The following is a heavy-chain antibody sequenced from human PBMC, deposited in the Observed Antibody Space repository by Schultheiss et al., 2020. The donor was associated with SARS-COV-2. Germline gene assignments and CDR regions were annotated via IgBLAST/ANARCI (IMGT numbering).Heavy chain of an antibody. CDR1: GGSISSGGYS. V-gene: IGHV4-30-2*01. D-gene: IGHD6-6*01. Sequence: SETLSLTCAVSGGSISSGGYSWSWIRQPPGKGLEWIGYIYHSGSTYYNPSLKSRVTISVDTSKNQFSLKLSSVTAADTAVYYCARDGQLHGDYGMDVWGQGTTVTVSS. CDR3: ARDGQLHGDYGMDV. CDR2: IYHSGST. J-gene: IGHJ6*02.